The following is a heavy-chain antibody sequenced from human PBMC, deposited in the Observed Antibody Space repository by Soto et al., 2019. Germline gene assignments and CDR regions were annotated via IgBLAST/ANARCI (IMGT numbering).Heavy chain of an antibody. D-gene: IGHD3-3*01. J-gene: IGHJ4*02. V-gene: IGHV5-51*01. CDR1: GYSFTSFW. Sequence: GDSLKISCQGFGYSFTSFWIGWVRQMPGKGLEWTGIINPVDSDTRYSPSFQGQVTISVDKSISTAYLQWSSLKASDTAMYYCARHSDFWSGYYSDHWGQGTLVTVSS. CDR2: INPVDSDT. CDR3: ARHSDFWSGYYSDH.